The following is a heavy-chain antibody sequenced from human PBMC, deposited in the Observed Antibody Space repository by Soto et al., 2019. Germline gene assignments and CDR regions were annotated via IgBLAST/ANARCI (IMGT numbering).Heavy chain of an antibody. CDR1: GFTFSSYA. J-gene: IGHJ6*02. CDR2: ISYDGSNK. V-gene: IGHV3-30-3*01. D-gene: IGHD6-6*01. Sequence: ESGGGVVQPGRSLRLSCAASGFTFSSYAMHWVRQAPGKGLEWVAVISYDGSNKYYADSVKGRFTISRDNSKNTLYLQMSSLRAEDTAVYYCARDWGSSSSSYYYYGMDVWGQGTTVTVSS. CDR3: ARDWGSSSSSYYYYGMDV.